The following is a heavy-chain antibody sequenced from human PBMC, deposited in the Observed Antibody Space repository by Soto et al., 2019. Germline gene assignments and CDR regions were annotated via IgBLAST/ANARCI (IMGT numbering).Heavy chain of an antibody. Sequence: EVQLVESGGGLVEPGGSLRLSCAASGFTFSIYEMNWVRQAPGKGLEWLAYINGGSSTIYYADSVKGRFTICRDNAKNSLYLQMNSLRADDTALYSGATDSYGNWNYGDFDYWGQGTLVTVSS. CDR1: GFTFSIYE. J-gene: IGHJ4*02. CDR3: ATDSYGNWNYGDFDY. V-gene: IGHV3-48*03. CDR2: INGGSSTI. D-gene: IGHD1-7*01.